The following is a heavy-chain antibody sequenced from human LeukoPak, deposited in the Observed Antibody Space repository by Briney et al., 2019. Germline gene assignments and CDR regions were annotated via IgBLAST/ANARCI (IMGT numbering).Heavy chain of an antibody. V-gene: IGHV3-64*01. Sequence: GGSLRLSCAASGFTFSSYAMHWVRQAPGKGLEYVSAISSNGGSTYYANSVKGRFTISRDNSKNTLYLQMGSLRAEDMAVYYCARGPTYCGGDCYYNYWGQGTLVTVSS. CDR1: GFTFSSYA. J-gene: IGHJ4*02. D-gene: IGHD2-21*02. CDR2: ISSNGGST. CDR3: ARGPTYCGGDCYYNY.